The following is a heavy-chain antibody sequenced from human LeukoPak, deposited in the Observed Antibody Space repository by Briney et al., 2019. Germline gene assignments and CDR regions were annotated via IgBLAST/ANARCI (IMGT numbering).Heavy chain of an antibody. V-gene: IGHV3-30*02. Sequence: GGSLRLSCAASGFIFSSYGMHWVRQAPDKGLEWVAFIRYDGSRKYYADSVKGRFTISRDNSKNTLYLQMNSLRAEDTAVYYCAKDDDWGRYKHWGQGTLVTVSS. D-gene: IGHD3-16*01. CDR1: GFIFSSYG. CDR2: IRYDGSRK. J-gene: IGHJ1*01. CDR3: AKDDDWGRYKH.